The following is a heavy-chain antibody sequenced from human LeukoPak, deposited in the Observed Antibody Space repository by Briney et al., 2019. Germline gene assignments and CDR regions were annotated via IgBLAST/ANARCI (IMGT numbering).Heavy chain of an antibody. V-gene: IGHV3-23*01. CDR1: GFTFSSYA. CDR2: ISGSGGST. CDR3: ARDRHIVVVTHLLEY. Sequence: PGGSLRLSCAASGFTFSSYAMSWVRQAPGKGLEWVSAISGSGGSTYYADSVKGRFTISRDNSKNTLHLQMNSLRAEDTAVYYCARDRHIVVVTHLLEYWGQGTLVTVSS. J-gene: IGHJ4*02. D-gene: IGHD2-21*02.